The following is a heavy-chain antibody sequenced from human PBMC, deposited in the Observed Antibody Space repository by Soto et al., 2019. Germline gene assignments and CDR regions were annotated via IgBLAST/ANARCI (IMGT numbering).Heavy chain of an antibody. CDR3: ARGPWTQEGPKYYFDF. D-gene: IGHD5-18*01. CDR1: GGTFDTFA. J-gene: IGHJ4*02. Sequence: QVQLVQSGAEVKKPGSSVKVSCKASGGTFDTFAFSWVRQAPGQGLEWLGGIIPVLGRANCAQRFQDRVSASADGSTSTAFMELSSLNSDDTAVYYCARGPWTQEGPKYYFDFWGQGTLVTVSS. V-gene: IGHV1-69*01. CDR2: IIPVLGRA.